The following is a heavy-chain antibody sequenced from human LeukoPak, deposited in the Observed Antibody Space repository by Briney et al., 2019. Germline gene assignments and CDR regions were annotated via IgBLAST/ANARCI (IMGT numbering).Heavy chain of an antibody. Sequence: SSETLSLTCTLSGGSISSYYWSWIRQPPGKGLEWIGCTHYSGATNYNPSLKSRATISVDTSKNQLSLKLSSVTAADTAVYYCARDRYGGNSGEFDYWGQGTLVTVSS. J-gene: IGHJ4*02. D-gene: IGHD4-23*01. CDR1: GGSISSYY. V-gene: IGHV4-59*01. CDR2: THYSGAT. CDR3: ARDRYGGNSGEFDY.